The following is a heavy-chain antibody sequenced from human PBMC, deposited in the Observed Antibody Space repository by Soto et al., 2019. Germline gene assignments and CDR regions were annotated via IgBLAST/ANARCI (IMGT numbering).Heavy chain of an antibody. Sequence: EVQLVESGGGLVQPGGSLRLSCAASGFTFSSYWMSWVRQAPGKGLEWVANIKQDGSEQYYADSVKGRFTISRDNAKNSLYLQMNSLRAEDTAVYYCARTGPYGDPIDYWGQGPLVTVSS. D-gene: IGHD4-17*01. CDR1: GFTFSSYW. V-gene: IGHV3-7*01. CDR3: ARTGPYGDPIDY. J-gene: IGHJ4*02. CDR2: IKQDGSEQ.